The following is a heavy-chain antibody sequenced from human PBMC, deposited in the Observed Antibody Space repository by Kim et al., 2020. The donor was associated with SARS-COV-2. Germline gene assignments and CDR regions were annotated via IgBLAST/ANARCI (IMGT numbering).Heavy chain of an antibody. D-gene: IGHD3-22*01. V-gene: IGHV3-33*05. Sequence: GGSLRLSCAASGFTFSSYGMHWVRQAPGKGLEWVAVISYDGSNKYYADSVKGRFTISRDNSKNTLYLQMNSLRAEDTAVYYCAREKPTYYYDSSGYWGAFDIWGQGTMVTVSS. CDR1: GFTFSSYG. J-gene: IGHJ3*02. CDR3: AREKPTYYYDSSGYWGAFDI. CDR2: ISYDGSNK.